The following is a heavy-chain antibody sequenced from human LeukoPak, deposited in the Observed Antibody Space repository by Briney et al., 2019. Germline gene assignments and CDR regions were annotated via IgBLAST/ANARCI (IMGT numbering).Heavy chain of an antibody. CDR2: INSDGSST. J-gene: IGHJ4*02. Sequence: PGGSLRLSCAASGFTFSSYWMHWVRQAPGKGLVWVSRINSDGSSTSYADSVKGRFTISRDNAKNTLYLQMNSLRAEDTAVYYCASRAYYGSGRPFDYWGQGTLVTASS. CDR1: GFTFSSYW. CDR3: ASRAYYGSGRPFDY. V-gene: IGHV3-74*01. D-gene: IGHD3-10*01.